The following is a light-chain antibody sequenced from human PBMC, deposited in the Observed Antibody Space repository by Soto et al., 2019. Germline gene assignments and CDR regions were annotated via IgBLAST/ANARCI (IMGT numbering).Light chain of an antibody. V-gene: IGKV3-15*01. J-gene: IGKJ3*01. Sequence: DILMTQSPATLSVSPGERATLSCRASQSVSSNLAWYQQKPGQAPRLLIYGASTRATGIPARFSGSGSGTEFTLTISSLQSEDFAIYYCQQRDNWPPTFGPGTTVDI. CDR3: QQRDNWPPT. CDR1: QSVSSN. CDR2: GAS.